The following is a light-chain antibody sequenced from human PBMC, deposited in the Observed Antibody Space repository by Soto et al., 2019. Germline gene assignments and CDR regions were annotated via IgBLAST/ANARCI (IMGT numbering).Light chain of an antibody. CDR1: QSVSSN. CDR3: QQYNDWPPIT. Sequence: EIVMTQSPATLSVSPGVRATLSCRASQSVSSNLAWYPQKPGQPPRLVIYGASTRATGVPARFSGSGSGTEFTLTISSLQSEDFAVYYCQQYNDWPPITFGQGTRLEIK. J-gene: IGKJ5*01. CDR2: GAS. V-gene: IGKV3-15*01.